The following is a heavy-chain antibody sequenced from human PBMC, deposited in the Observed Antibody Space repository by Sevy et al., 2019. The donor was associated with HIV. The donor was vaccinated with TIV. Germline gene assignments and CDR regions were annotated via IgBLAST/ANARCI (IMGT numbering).Heavy chain of an antibody. V-gene: IGHV1-2*06. CDR1: GYTFTGYY. CDR3: AREYGDPAHYYYYYGMDV. J-gene: IGHJ6*02. D-gene: IGHD4-17*01. CDR2: INPNSGGT. Sequence: ASVKVSCKASGYTFTGYYMHWVRQAPGQGLEWMGRINPNSGGTNYAQKFQGRVTMTRDTSISTAYMGLSRLRSDDTAVYYCAREYGDPAHYYYYYGMDVWGQGTTVTVSS.